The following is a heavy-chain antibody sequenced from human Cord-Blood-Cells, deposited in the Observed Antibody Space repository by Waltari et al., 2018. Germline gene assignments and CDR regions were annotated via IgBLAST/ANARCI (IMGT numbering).Heavy chain of an antibody. J-gene: IGHJ5*02. CDR1: GFTFSSYA. D-gene: IGHD3-16*01. Sequence: QVQLVESGGGVVQPGRSLRLSCAASGFTFSSYAMHWVSQAPGKGLEWVAVISYDGSNKYYADSVKGRFTISRDNSKNTLYLQMNSLRAEDTAVYYCARDLLGMEFDPWGQGTLVTVSS. V-gene: IGHV3-30-3*01. CDR2: ISYDGSNK. CDR3: ARDLLGMEFDP.